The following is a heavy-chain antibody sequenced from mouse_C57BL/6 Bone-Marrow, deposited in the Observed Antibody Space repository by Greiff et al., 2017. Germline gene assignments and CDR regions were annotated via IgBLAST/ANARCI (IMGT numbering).Heavy chain of an antibody. CDR2: LNPGSGGT. CDR3: ARSGYDYDNFDY. CDR1: GYAFTNYL. Sequence: QVQLQQSGAELVRPGTSVKVSCKASGYAFTNYLIEWVKQRPGQGLEWIGVLNPGSGGTNYNEKFKGKATLTADKSSSTAYMQLSSLTSEDSAVYFCARSGYDYDNFDYWGQGTTLTVSS. J-gene: IGHJ2*01. D-gene: IGHD2-4*01. V-gene: IGHV1-54*01.